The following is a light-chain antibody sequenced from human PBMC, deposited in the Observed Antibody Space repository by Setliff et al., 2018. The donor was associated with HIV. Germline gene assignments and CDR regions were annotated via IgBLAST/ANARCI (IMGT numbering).Light chain of an antibody. CDR1: SRDVGGYNY. J-gene: IGLJ1*01. Sequence: QSALTQPASVSGSTAQSITISCTGTSRDVGGYNYVSWYQQHPGKAPKLIIYEVRNRPSGVSSRFSGSKSGKTASLTISGLQTEDEADYYCSSYAITNTLPFGTGTKVTVL. CDR3: SSYAITNTLP. CDR2: EVR. V-gene: IGLV2-14*01.